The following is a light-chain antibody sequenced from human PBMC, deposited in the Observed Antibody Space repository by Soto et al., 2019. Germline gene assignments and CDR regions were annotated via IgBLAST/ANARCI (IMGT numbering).Light chain of an antibody. CDR2: RNN. J-gene: IGLJ1*01. Sequence: QSVLTQPPSASGTPGQMVTISCSGSSSNIGSNHVYWYQQLPGTAPKLLIYRNNQRPSGVPDRFSGSKSGTSASLAISGLRSEDEADYYCAAWDDSLSGFYVFGTGTEVTVL. V-gene: IGLV1-47*01. CDR3: AAWDDSLSGFYV. CDR1: SSNIGSNH.